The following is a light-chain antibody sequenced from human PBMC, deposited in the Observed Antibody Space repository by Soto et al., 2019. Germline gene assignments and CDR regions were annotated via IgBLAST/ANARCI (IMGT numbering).Light chain of an antibody. Sequence: ATQMTQSPSSLSASVGDRITITCRASRDIGSDLSWYQQKPGKAPKFLIYDVSTLESGVPSRFSGSGSGTEFTLTISSLQPEDFATYYCQQYDSYPLTFGGGTKVDIK. CDR3: QQYDSYPLT. CDR1: RDIGSD. CDR2: DVS. J-gene: IGKJ4*01. V-gene: IGKV1-13*02.